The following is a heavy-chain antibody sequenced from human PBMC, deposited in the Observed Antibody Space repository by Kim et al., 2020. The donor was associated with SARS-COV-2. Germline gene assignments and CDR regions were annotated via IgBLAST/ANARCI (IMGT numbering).Heavy chain of an antibody. CDR1: GFIFSSYG. Sequence: GGSLRLSCVASGFIFSSYGMRWVRQAPGKGLEWVSGIGGSGTATFYADSVKGRFAISRDNSKNTLYLQMNRLRAEDTAVYFCVKVLYSKGPMDVWAQGTTVTVSS. J-gene: IGHJ6*02. V-gene: IGHV3-23*01. D-gene: IGHD3-10*01. CDR2: IGGSGTAT. CDR3: VKVLYSKGPMDV.